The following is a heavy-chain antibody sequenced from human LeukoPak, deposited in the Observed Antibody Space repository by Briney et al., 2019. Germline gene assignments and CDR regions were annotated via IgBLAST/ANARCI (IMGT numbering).Heavy chain of an antibody. CDR2: IYYSGST. D-gene: IGHD6-6*01. CDR3: ARAGQGVAARLDY. Sequence: SQTLSLTCTVTGGSISSGDYYWSWIRQPPGTGLEWIGYIYYSGSTYYNPSLKSRVTISVDTSKNQFSLKLSSVTAADTAVYYCARAGQGVAARLDYWGQGTLVTVSS. CDR1: GGSISSGDYY. V-gene: IGHV4-30-4*01. J-gene: IGHJ4*02.